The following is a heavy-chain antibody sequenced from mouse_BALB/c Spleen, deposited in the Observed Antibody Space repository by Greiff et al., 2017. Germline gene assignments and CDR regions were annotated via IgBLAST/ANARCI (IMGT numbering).Heavy chain of an antibody. J-gene: IGHJ4*01. D-gene: IGHD1-2*01. CDR3: ASRIHYYGYGAMDY. Sequence: VQLQQSGPSLVKPSQTLSLTCSVTGDSITSGYWNWIRKFPGNKLEYMGYISYSGSTYYNPSLKSRISITRDTSKNQYYLQLNSVTTEDTDTYYCASRIHYYGYGAMDYWGQGTSVTVSS. CDR2: ISYSGST. CDR1: GDSITSGY. V-gene: IGHV3-8*02.